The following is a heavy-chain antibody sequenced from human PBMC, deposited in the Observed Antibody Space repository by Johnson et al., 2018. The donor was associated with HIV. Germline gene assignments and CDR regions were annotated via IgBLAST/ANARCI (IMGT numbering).Heavy chain of an antibody. D-gene: IGHD3-16*01. CDR1: GFTVSSNY. Sequence: QVQLVESGGGLVQPGGSLRLSCAASGFTVSSNYMNWVRQAPGKGLEWVSVMSYDGTNKYYADSVKGRFTISRDNFKNTLFLQMNSLRVEDTAEYYCVKDRGRPGTPSGLDIWGQGTVVTVSS. CDR2: MSYDGTNK. J-gene: IGHJ3*02. V-gene: IGHV3-30*18. CDR3: VKDRGRPGTPSGLDI.